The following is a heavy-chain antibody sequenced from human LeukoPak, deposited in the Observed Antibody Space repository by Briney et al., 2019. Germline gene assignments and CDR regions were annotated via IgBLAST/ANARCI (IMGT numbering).Heavy chain of an antibody. CDR3: ARVRGDAFDI. V-gene: IGHV4-59*01. CDR2: IYYSGST. CDR1: GGSFSGYY. J-gene: IGHJ3*02. Sequence: PSETLSLTCAVYGGSFSGYYWSWIRQPPGKGLEWIGYIYYSGSTNYNPSLKSRVTISVDTSKNQFSLKLSSVTAADTAVYYCARVRGDAFDIWGQGTMVTVSS.